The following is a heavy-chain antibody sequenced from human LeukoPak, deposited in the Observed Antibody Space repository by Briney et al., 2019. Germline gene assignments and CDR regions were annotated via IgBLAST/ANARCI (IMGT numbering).Heavy chain of an antibody. CDR2: IWYDGSDK. Sequence: PGRSLRLSCAASGFTFSSYGMHWVRQAPGKGLEWVAFIWYDGSDKYYADSVKGRFTISRDNSKNTLYLQMNSLRAEDTAVYYCARGFGEKEPLYWGQGTLVTVSS. CDR3: ARGFGEKEPLY. V-gene: IGHV3-33*01. D-gene: IGHD3-10*01. J-gene: IGHJ4*02. CDR1: GFTFSSYG.